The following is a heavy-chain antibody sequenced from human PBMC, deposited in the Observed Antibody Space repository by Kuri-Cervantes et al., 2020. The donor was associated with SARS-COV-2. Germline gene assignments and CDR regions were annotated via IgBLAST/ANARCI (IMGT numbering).Heavy chain of an antibody. CDR2: ISYDGSNK. Sequence: GGFLRLTSAAPGFTSSSYAMSWVRQAQGKVLEWVAVISYDGSNKYYADFVKGRFTISRDNSKNTLYLQMNSLRAEDTAVYYSARARAAAVTFIEYFQQLGQRPLVTVSS. CDR3: ARARAAAVTFIEYFQQ. D-gene: IGHD6-13*01. CDR1: GFTSSSYA. V-gene: IGHV3-30-3*01. J-gene: IGHJ1*01.